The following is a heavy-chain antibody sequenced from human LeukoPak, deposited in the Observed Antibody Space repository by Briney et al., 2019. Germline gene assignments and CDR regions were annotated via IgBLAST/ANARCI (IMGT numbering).Heavy chain of an antibody. D-gene: IGHD2-15*01. CDR1: GFTFSSYW. CDR2: ISSDGSTI. V-gene: IGHV3-74*01. J-gene: IGHJ4*02. CDR3: AKAVIRDIVVVAIDY. Sequence: PGGSLRLSCAASGFTFSSYWMHWVRQAPGKGLVWVSRISSDGSTINYADSVKGRFTISRDNSKNTLYLQMNSLRAEDTAVYYCAKAVIRDIVVVAIDYWGQGTLVTVSS.